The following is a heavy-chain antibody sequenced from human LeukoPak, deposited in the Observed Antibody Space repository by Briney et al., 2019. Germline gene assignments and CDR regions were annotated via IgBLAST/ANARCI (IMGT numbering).Heavy chain of an antibody. CDR3: ARDWSGQWPDYYYYYYMDV. Sequence: SVKVSCKASGYTFTGYYMHWVRQAPGQGLEWMGWINPNSGGTNYAQKFQGRVTMTRDTSISTAYMGLSRLRSDDTAVYYCARDWSGQWPDYYYYYYMDVWGKGTTVTISS. CDR1: GYTFTGYY. J-gene: IGHJ6*03. V-gene: IGHV1-2*02. CDR2: INPNSGGT. D-gene: IGHD3-3*01.